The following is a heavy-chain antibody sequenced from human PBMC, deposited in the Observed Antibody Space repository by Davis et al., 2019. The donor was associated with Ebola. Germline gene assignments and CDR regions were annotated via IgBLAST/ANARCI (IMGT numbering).Heavy chain of an antibody. D-gene: IGHD2-2*01. J-gene: IGHJ4*02. Sequence: AASVKVSCKASGYIFSNYDINWVRQASGQGLEWMGWINPNSGGTNYAQKFQGWVTMTRDTSISTAYMELSRLRSDDTAVYYCARSGPAARGGYYFDYWGQGTLVTVSS. CDR3: ARSGPAARGGYYFDY. CDR1: GYIFSNYD. V-gene: IGHV1-2*04. CDR2: INPNSGGT.